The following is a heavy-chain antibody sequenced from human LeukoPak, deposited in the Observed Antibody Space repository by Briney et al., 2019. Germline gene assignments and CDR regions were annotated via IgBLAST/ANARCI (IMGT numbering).Heavy chain of an antibody. V-gene: IGHV1-69*04. CDR2: IIPILGIA. J-gene: IGHJ6*02. CDR1: GGTFSSYA. D-gene: IGHD7-27*01. CDR3: ARSLGTEYYYYGMDV. Sequence: SVKVSCKASGGTFSSYAISWVRQAPGQGLEWMGRIIPILGIANYAQKFQGRVTITADKSTSTAYMELSSLRSEDTAVYYWARSLGTEYYYYGMDVWGQGTTVTVSS.